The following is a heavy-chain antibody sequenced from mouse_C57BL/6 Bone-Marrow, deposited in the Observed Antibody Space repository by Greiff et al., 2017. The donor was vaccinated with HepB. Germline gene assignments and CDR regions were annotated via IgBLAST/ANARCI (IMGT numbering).Heavy chain of an antibody. CDR2: IHPNSGST. V-gene: IGHV1-64*01. J-gene: IGHJ2*01. CDR3: AREENGGNFDY. Sequence: VQLQQSGAELVKPGASVKLSCKASGYTFTSYWMHWVKQRPGQGLEWIGMIHPNSGSTNYNEKFKSKATLTVDKSSSTAYMQLSSLTSEDSAVYYCAREENGGNFDYWGQGTTLTVSS. CDR1: GYTFTSYW.